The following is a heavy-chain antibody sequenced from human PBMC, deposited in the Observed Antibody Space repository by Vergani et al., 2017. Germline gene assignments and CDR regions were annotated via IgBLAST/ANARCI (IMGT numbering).Heavy chain of an antibody. CDR3: ARSPFTMVRGARLVDYFDY. CDR2: IYYSGST. CDR1: GGSISSGDYY. D-gene: IGHD3-10*01. Sequence: QVQLQESGPGLVKPSQTLSLTCTVSGGSISSGDYYWSWIRQPPGKGLEWIGYIYYSGSTYYNPSLKSRVTMSVDTAKNQFSLKLSSVTAADTAVYYCARSPFTMVRGARLVDYFDYWGEGTLVTVSS. J-gene: IGHJ4*02. V-gene: IGHV4-30-4*01.